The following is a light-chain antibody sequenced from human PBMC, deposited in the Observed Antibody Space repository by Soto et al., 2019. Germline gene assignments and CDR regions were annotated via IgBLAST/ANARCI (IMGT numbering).Light chain of an antibody. Sequence: DIQMTQSVSTLTASVGDRVTITCRASQSISSWLAWYQQKPGKAPKLLIYKASTLESGVPSRFSGSGSGTELTLTTSSLQPDDFATYYCQQYNSYSRTFGLGTKVEIK. CDR2: KAS. V-gene: IGKV1-5*03. CDR1: QSISSW. CDR3: QQYNSYSRT. J-gene: IGKJ1*01.